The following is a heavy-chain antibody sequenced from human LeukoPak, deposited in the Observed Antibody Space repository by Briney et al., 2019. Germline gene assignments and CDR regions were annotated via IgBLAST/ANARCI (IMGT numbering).Heavy chain of an antibody. Sequence: GGSPRLSCAASGFTLSTYEMNWVRRAPGKGLEWVSYISTSGSITYYEGSVKGRFTISRDKSKNTLYLQMNSLRAEDTALYYCAREMYCSGGSCYGDAFDIWGQGTMVTVSS. J-gene: IGHJ3*02. CDR3: AREMYCSGGSCYGDAFDI. D-gene: IGHD2-15*01. CDR1: GFTLSTYE. CDR2: ISTSGSIT. V-gene: IGHV3-48*03.